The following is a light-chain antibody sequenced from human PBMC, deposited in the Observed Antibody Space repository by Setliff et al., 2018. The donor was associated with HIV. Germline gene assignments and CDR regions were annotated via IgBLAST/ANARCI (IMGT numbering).Light chain of an antibody. Sequence: QSALAQPASVSGSPGQSITISCTATNSDISDYNYVSWYQHHPGEAPKLLISDVTNRPSGVSNRFSDSKSGNTAFLTISGLQAEDEGDYYCTSYTPTTTLVLFGGGTKVTVL. V-gene: IGLV2-14*03. CDR1: NSDISDYNY. CDR2: DVT. J-gene: IGLJ2*01. CDR3: TSYTPTTTLVL.